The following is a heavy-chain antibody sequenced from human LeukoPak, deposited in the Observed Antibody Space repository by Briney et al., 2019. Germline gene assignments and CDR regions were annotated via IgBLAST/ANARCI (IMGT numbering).Heavy chain of an antibody. Sequence: GGSLRLSCAASGSSVIVSYMSWVRQAPGKGLEWVSIIYSDGTPYYADSVKGRFTISRHNSKNTLYLQMNSLRAEDTAVYYCARAAGSISGPFDYWGHGTLVIVSS. J-gene: IGHJ4*01. V-gene: IGHV3-53*04. CDR1: GSSVIVSY. CDR3: ARAAGSISGPFDY. CDR2: IYSDGTP. D-gene: IGHD3-10*01.